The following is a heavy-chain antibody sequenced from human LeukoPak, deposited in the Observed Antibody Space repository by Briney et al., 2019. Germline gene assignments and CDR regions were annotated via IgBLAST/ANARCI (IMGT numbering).Heavy chain of an antibody. J-gene: IGHJ6*03. Sequence: ASVKVSCKASGYTFTSYDINWVRQATGQGLEWMGWMNPNSGNTGYAQKFQGRVTMTRNTSISTAYMELSSLRSEDTAVYYCARYPTVVEKNYYYYYMDVWGEGTTVTVSS. CDR2: MNPNSGNT. CDR3: ARYPTVVEKNYYYYYMDV. V-gene: IGHV1-8*01. D-gene: IGHD4-17*01. CDR1: GYTFTSYD.